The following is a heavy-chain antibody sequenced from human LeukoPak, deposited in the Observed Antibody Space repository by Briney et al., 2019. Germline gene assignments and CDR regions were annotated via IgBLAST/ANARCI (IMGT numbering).Heavy chain of an antibody. D-gene: IGHD6-6*01. V-gene: IGHV6-1*01. CDR3: ARRASSSGGFDI. CDR2: TYYRSKWYN. J-gene: IGHJ3*02. CDR1: GDSVSSNSAT. Sequence: SQTLSLTCAISGDSVSSNSATWTWIRQSPSRGLEWLGRTYYRSKWYNDYVISVKSRITINPDTSKNQFSLQLNSVTPEDTAVYYCARRASSSGGFDIWGQGTKVTVSP.